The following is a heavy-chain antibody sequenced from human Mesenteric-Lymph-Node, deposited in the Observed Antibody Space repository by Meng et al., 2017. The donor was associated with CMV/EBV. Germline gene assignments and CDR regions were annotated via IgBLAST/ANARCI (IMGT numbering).Heavy chain of an antibody. Sequence: KASGNTIRGYEMHWVSQATGQRLEWMGWINTGKGNTKYAEKCQGRVTISRDTAARTAYMELSSLRSEDTAFYYCARARAVGAITPGYWGQGTLVTVSS. CDR2: INTGKGNT. CDR1: GNTIRGYE. V-gene: IGHV1-3*04. CDR3: ARARAVGAITPGY. D-gene: IGHD1-26*01. J-gene: IGHJ4*02.